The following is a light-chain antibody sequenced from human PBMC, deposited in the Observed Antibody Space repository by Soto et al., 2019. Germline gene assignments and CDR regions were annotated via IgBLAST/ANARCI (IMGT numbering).Light chain of an antibody. CDR3: GSYAGSITYV. CDR2: EVS. Sequence: QSALTQPASVSGSPGQSITLSCTGTSSDVGSDNLVSWYQQHPGKAPKFIIYEVSQRPAGVSYRFSGSKSGNTAYLTISGLQAEDEADYYCGSYAGSITYVFGTGTKVTV. J-gene: IGLJ1*01. V-gene: IGLV2-23*02. CDR1: SSDVGSDNL.